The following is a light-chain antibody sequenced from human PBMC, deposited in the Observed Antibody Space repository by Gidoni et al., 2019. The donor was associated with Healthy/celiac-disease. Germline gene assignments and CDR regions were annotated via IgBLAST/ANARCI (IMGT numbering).Light chain of an antibody. CDR1: QSVSSY. J-gene: IGKJ3*01. CDR3: QQRSNWTPVT. Sequence: EIVLTQSPATLSLSPGERDTLSCRASQSVSSYLAWSQQNPGQAPRLLIYDASNRSTGIPARVSGSGAGTEVNLTTSSREHEDFEVDYCQQRSNWTPVTFGPGTKVDIK. V-gene: IGKV3-11*01. CDR2: DAS.